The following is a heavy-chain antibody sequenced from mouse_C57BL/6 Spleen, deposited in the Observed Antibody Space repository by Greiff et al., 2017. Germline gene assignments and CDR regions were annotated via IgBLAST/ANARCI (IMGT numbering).Heavy chain of an antibody. Sequence: VQLQQSGAELVRPGTSVKVSCKASGYAFTNYLIEWVKQRPGQGLEWIGVINPGSGGTNYNEKFKGKATLTADKSSSTAYMQLSSLTSEDSAVYFCARIYGNYEWSFDYWGQGTTLTVSS. CDR2: INPGSGGT. CDR3: ARIYGNYEWSFDY. V-gene: IGHV1-54*01. D-gene: IGHD2-1*01. J-gene: IGHJ2*01. CDR1: GYAFTNYL.